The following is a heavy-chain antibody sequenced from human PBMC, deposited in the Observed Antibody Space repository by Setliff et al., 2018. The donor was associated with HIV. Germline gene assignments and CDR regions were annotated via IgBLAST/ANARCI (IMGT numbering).Heavy chain of an antibody. J-gene: IGHJ4*02. CDR2: INRGGST. V-gene: IGHV4-4*02. CDR3: ARVLGYYYDSSGYVDY. D-gene: IGHD3-22*01. Sequence: PSETLSLTCAVSGGSISSSNWWSWVRQPPGKGLEWIGEINRGGSTNYNPSLKSRVTISLDTSKRQFSLKLSSVTAADTAVYYCARVLGYYYDSSGYVDYWGQGTLVTVSS. CDR1: GGSISSSNW.